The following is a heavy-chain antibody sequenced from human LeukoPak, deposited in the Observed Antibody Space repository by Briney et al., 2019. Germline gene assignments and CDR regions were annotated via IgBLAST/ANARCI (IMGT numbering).Heavy chain of an antibody. Sequence: PSETLSLTCAVYGGSFSGYYWSWIRQPPGKGLEWTGEINHSGSTNYNPSLKSRVTISVDTSKNQFSLKLSSVTAADTAVYYCARGYCTNGVCYNSFDYWGQGTLVTVSS. CDR1: GGSFSGYY. D-gene: IGHD2-8*01. CDR3: ARGYCTNGVCYNSFDY. J-gene: IGHJ4*02. V-gene: IGHV4-34*01. CDR2: INHSGST.